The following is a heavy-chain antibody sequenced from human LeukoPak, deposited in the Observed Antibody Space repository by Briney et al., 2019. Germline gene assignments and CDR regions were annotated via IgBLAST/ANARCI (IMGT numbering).Heavy chain of an antibody. CDR3: VPKGTEGY. J-gene: IGHJ4*02. V-gene: IGHV3-64D*06. CDR2: ISPNGGST. CDR1: GFTVSSNY. Sequence: GGSLRLSCAASGFTVSSNYMSWVRQAPGKGLEYVSAISPNGGSTYYADSVKGRFSISRDNSKNTLYLQMSSLRAEDTAVYYCVPKGTEGYWGQGTLVTVSS.